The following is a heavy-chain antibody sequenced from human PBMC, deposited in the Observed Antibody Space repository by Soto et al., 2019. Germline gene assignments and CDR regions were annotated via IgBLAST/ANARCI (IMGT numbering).Heavy chain of an antibody. CDR2: INSDGSST. CDR3: ARVLRGYSYGYYYYYGMDV. V-gene: IGHV3-74*01. CDR1: GFTFSSYW. D-gene: IGHD5-18*01. J-gene: IGHJ6*02. Sequence: GGSLRLSCAASGFTFSSYWMHWVRQAPGKGLVWVSRINSDGSSTSYADSVKGRFTISRDNAKNTLYLQMNSLRAEDTAVYYCARVLRGYSYGYYYYYGMDVWGQGTTVTVSS.